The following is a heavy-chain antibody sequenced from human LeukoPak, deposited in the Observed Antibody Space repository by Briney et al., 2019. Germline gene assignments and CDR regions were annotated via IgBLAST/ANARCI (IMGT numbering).Heavy chain of an antibody. V-gene: IGHV3-7*03. CDR3: ARASFGGDSPFDY. Sequence: GGSLRLSCAASGFTFSSYWMNWARQAPGKGLEWVANIKQDGSEKYYVDPVRGRFTVSRDNTKNSLYLQMNSLRAEDTAIYYCARASFGGDSPFDYWGQGTLVTVSS. CDR1: GFTFSSYW. CDR2: IKQDGSEK. D-gene: IGHD4-23*01. J-gene: IGHJ4*02.